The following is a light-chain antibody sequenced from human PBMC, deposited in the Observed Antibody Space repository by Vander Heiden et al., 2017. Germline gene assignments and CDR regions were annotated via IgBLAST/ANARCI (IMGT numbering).Light chain of an antibody. Sequence: EIVMTQSPASLSVSPGERATLSCRASQSVSSNLAWYQQKPGQAPRLLIYGASTRATGIPARFSGSGSGIEFTLTISSLQSEDFAVYYCQQYNNWPFTFGGGTKVEIK. V-gene: IGKV3-15*01. J-gene: IGKJ4*01. CDR2: GAS. CDR1: QSVSSN. CDR3: QQYNNWPFT.